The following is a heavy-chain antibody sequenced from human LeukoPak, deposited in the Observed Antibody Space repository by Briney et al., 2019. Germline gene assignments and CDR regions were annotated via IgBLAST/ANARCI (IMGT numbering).Heavy chain of an antibody. V-gene: IGHV3-21*01. CDR1: GFTFSSYS. CDR2: ISSSSSYI. Sequence: GGSLRLSCAASGFTFSSYSMNWVRQAPGKGLEWVSSISSSSSYIYYVDSVKGRFTISRDNSKNTLYLQMNSLRAEDTAVYYCAKGPYSGPNYWGQGTLVTVSS. CDR3: AKGPYSGPNY. J-gene: IGHJ4*02. D-gene: IGHD5-12*01.